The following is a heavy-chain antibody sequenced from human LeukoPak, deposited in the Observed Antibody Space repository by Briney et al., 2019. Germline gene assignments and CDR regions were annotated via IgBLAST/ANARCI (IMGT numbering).Heavy chain of an antibody. J-gene: IGHJ6*03. V-gene: IGHV4-61*02. CDR1: GDSISSSNYY. Sequence: SQTLSLTCSVSGDSISSSNYYWSWIRQPAGKGLERIGRIYTSESTNYNPSLKSRVTISVDTSKNQFSLKLSSVTAADTAVYYCARHRLLSYRLYYYYYMDVWGKGTTVTVSS. CDR2: IYTSEST. CDR3: ARHRLLSYRLYYYYYMDV. D-gene: IGHD3-10*01.